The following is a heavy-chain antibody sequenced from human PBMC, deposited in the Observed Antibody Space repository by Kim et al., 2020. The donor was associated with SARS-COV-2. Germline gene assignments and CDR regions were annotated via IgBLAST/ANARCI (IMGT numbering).Heavy chain of an antibody. CDR1: GFTFSNYG. CDR2: IWYDGNKN. CDR3: ASPLYCSGGSCSL. Sequence: GGSLRLSCAASGFTFSNYGMHWVRQAPGKGLEWVAVIWYDGNKNYYTDSVKGRFTISRDNSKNTLYLQMNSLRAEDTAVYYCASPLYCSGGSCSLWGQGT. J-gene: IGHJ4*02. D-gene: IGHD2-15*01. V-gene: IGHV3-33*01.